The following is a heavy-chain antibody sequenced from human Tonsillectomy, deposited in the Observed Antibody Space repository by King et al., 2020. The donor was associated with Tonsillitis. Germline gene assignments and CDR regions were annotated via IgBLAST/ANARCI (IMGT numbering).Heavy chain of an antibody. Sequence: QLVQSGGELKKPGASVRVSCKASEYTFTKYYIHWVRQAPGQGLEWMGIINPSAGSTKYAQRFQGRVIMTRHTSTRTLYMELTSLTSEDTAVYYCSREGEYGEDASFDVWGQGTMVVVSS. J-gene: IGHJ3*01. V-gene: IGHV1-46*01. CDR1: EYTFTKYY. D-gene: IGHD4-17*01. CDR2: INPSAGST. CDR3: SREGEYGEDASFDV.